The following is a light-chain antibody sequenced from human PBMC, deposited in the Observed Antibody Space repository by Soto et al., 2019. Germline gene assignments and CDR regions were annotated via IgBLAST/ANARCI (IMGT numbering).Light chain of an antibody. CDR3: QQYDSYSPT. CDR1: QTLRTR. Sequence: DIQMTQSHSTLSASVGDRVTITCRASQTLRTRLAWYQQKSGKAPRLLIYEASDVESGVPSRFSGSGAGTEFTLTISSLQPDDFATYYCQQYDSYSPTFGQGTKVDIK. CDR2: EAS. J-gene: IGKJ1*01. V-gene: IGKV1-5*01.